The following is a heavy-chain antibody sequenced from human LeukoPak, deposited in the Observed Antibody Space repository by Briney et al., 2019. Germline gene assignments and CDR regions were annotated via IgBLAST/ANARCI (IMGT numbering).Heavy chain of an antibody. J-gene: IGHJ4*02. CDR3: ARARPGYSNPPNYFDY. V-gene: IGHV4-30-4*01. D-gene: IGHD6-13*01. Sequence: SETLSLTCTVSGGSISSGDYYWSWIRQPPGKGLEWIGYVYYSGSTYYNPSLKSRVTISVDTSKNQFSLKLSSVTAADTAVYYCARARPGYSNPPNYFDYWGQGTLVTVSS. CDR2: VYYSGST. CDR1: GGSISSGDYY.